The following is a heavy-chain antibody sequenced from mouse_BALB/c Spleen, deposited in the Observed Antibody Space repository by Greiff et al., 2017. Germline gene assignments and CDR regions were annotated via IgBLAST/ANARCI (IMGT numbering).Heavy chain of an antibody. CDR3: ARHRDGNYAMDY. V-gene: IGHV5-9-3*01. CDR2: ISSGGSYT. CDR1: GFTFSSYA. Sequence: EVMLVESGGGLVKPGGSLKLSCAASGFTFSSYAMSWVRQTPEKRLEWVATISSGGSYTYYPDSVKGRFTISRDNAKNTLYLQMSSLRSEDTAMYYCARHRDGNYAMDYWGQGTSVTVSS. J-gene: IGHJ4*01. D-gene: IGHD2-1*01.